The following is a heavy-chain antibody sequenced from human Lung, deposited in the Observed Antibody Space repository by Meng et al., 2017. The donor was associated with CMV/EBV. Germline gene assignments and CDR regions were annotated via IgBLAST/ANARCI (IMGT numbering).Heavy chain of an antibody. CDR3: ARVRRFLERPLSGLGAMDV. CDR1: GDSFSSSDYY. V-gene: IGHV4-39*07. CDR2: IYYSGST. D-gene: IGHD3-3*01. Sequence: GSLRLXCTLSGDSFSSSDYYWGWIRQPPGKGLELIGTIYYSGSTFYNPSLKSRVTISVDTSKKQFSLKVTSVTAADTAVYYCARVRRFLERPLSGLGAMDVWGQGXAVTVSS. J-gene: IGHJ6*02.